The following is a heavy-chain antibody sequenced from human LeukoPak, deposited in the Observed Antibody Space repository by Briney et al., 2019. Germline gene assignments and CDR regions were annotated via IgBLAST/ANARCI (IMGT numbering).Heavy chain of an antibody. J-gene: IGHJ5*02. D-gene: IGHD3-22*01. V-gene: IGHV1-2*02. CDR1: GYSFTGFY. CDR3: ARGGADSGLYLSS. Sequence: ASVNVSCKASGYSFTGFYIHCVRQAPGQGLEWMAWINPQTGATNYAQKFKGRITTTRDLSITTAYMEVTTLRSDDTAVYYCARGGADSGLYLSSCGQGTLVTVSS. CDR2: INPQTGAT.